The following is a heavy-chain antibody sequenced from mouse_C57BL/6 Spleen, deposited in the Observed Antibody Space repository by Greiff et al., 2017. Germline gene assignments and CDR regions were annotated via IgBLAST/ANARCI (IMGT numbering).Heavy chain of an antibody. V-gene: IGHV14-4*01. D-gene: IGHD2-3*01. J-gene: IGHJ3*01. CDR1: GFNIKDDY. Sequence: EVKLQQSGAELVRPGASVKLSCTASGFNIKDDYMHWVKQRPEQGLEWIGWIDPENGDTEYASKFQGKATITADTSSNTAYLQLSSLTSEDTAVYYCTTVDGYLFAYWGQGTLVTVSA. CDR2: IDPENGDT. CDR3: TTVDGYLFAY.